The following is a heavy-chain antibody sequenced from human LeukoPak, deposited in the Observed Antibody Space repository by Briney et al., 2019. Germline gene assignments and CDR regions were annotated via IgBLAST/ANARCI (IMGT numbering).Heavy chain of an antibody. CDR1: GGSISSGGYY. CDR2: IYHSGST. CDR3: AREVIAAHNWFDP. Sequence: SQTLSLTCTVSGGSISSGGYYWSWIRQPPGKGLEWIGYIYHSGSTYYNPSLKSRVTMSADTSKNQFSLNLSSVTAADTAVYYCAREVIAAHNWFDPWGQGTLVTVSS. J-gene: IGHJ5*02. V-gene: IGHV4-30-2*01. D-gene: IGHD6-6*01.